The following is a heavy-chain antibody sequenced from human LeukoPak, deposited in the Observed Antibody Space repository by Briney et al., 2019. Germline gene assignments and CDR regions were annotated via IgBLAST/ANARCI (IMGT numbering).Heavy chain of an antibody. Sequence: GGSLRLSCAASGFTFSDYYMSWIRQAPGKGLEWVSYISSSGSTLYYAYSVKGRFTIYRDNAKNSLYLQMNSLRAEDTAVYYCARDRLRIFGVVTYMFDYWGQGTLVTVSS. D-gene: IGHD3-3*01. V-gene: IGHV3-11*01. J-gene: IGHJ4*02. CDR2: ISSSGSTL. CDR1: GFTFSDYY. CDR3: ARDRLRIFGVVTYMFDY.